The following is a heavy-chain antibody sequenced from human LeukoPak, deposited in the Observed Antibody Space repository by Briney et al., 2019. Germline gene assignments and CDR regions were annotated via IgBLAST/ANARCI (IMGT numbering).Heavy chain of an antibody. CDR3: ARGPKGSGWYDSHY. D-gene: IGHD6-19*01. CDR1: GYNFTSYY. Sequence: GESLKISCKGSGYNFTSYYMHWVRQAPGQGLEWMGIINPSGGSTSYAQKFQGRVTMTRDTSTSTAYMELSSLRSEDTAVYYCARGPKGSGWYDSHYWGQGTLVTVSS. J-gene: IGHJ4*02. V-gene: IGHV1-46*01. CDR2: INPSGGST.